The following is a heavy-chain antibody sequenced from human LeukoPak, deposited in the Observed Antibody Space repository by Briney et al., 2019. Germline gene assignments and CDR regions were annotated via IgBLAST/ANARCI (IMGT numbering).Heavy chain of an antibody. CDR1: GYTLTRYF. CDR2: INPNGGST. V-gene: IGHV1-46*01. J-gene: IGHJ6*03. D-gene: IGHD6-13*01. CDR3: ARDLPDTFLIAAAGTEFYLYMDV. Sequence: GASVKVSCKASGYTLTRYFIHWVRQAPGQGLEWMGIINPNGGSTSYPQKLQGRVTMTTDTSTSTAYMELRSLRSDDTAVYYCARDLPDTFLIAAAGTEFYLYMDVWGKGTTVTVTS.